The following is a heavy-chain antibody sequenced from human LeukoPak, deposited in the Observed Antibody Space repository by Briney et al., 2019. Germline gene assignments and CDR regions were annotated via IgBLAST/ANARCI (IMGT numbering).Heavy chain of an antibody. CDR2: IWYGGSNK. V-gene: IGHV3-30*02. CDR3: AKGFYSGDLAPDY. D-gene: IGHD7-27*01. CDR1: GFTFSSYG. Sequence: PGGSLRLSCAASGFTFSSYGMHWVRQAPGKGLEWVAVIWYGGSNKYYADSVKGRFTISRDNSKNTLYLQMNSLRAEDTAVYYCAKGFYSGDLAPDYWGQGTLVTVSS. J-gene: IGHJ4*02.